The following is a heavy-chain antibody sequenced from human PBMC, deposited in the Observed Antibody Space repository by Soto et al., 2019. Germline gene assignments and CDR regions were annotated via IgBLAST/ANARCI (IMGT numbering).Heavy chain of an antibody. CDR1: GFTFSANA. Sequence: QEQLVESGGDVVQPGRSLTLSCAASGFTFSANAMHWVRQAPGKGLEWVAVIAYDGTIKIYRDSVKGRFTISRDDSKSTLYLQMNSLRTEDTAVYYCARDTSKGAPDYLDSWGQGTLVTVSS. D-gene: IGHD3-3*01. CDR2: IAYDGTIK. J-gene: IGHJ4*02. V-gene: IGHV3-30-3*01. CDR3: ARDTSKGAPDYLDS.